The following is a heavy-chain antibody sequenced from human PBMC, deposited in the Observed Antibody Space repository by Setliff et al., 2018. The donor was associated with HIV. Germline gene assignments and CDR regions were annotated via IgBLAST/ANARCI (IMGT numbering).Heavy chain of an antibody. J-gene: IGHJ3*02. CDR3: ARSMNYDTSGWSFDGFDI. CDR1: GITFSSYA. Sequence: GGSLRLSCVASGITFSSYAMSWVRQAPGKGLEWVSAISGTGGTTNYADSVKGRFTISRDNAKNSLYLQMNSLRAEDTAVYYCARSMNYDTSGWSFDGFDIWGQGTMVTVS. D-gene: IGHD3-22*01. CDR2: ISGTGGTT. V-gene: IGHV3-23*01.